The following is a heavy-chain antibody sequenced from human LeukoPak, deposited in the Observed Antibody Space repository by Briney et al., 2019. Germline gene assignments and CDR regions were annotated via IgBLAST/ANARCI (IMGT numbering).Heavy chain of an antibody. Sequence: PGGSLRLSCAASELTFRSYWMSWVRQAPGKGLEWVSSISSSSSYIYYADSVKGRFTISRDNAKNSLFLQMNSLRAEDTAVYYCVRAPYFYDSSGVFDIWGQGTMVTVSS. CDR1: ELTFRSYW. V-gene: IGHV3-21*01. CDR2: ISSSSSYI. J-gene: IGHJ3*02. D-gene: IGHD3-22*01. CDR3: VRAPYFYDSSGVFDI.